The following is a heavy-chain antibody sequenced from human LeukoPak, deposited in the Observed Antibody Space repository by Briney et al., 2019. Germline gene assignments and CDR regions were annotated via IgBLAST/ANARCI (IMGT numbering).Heavy chain of an antibody. V-gene: IGHV4-39*01. D-gene: IGHD6-19*01. CDR1: GGSISSSSYY. CDR3: ARRWLVVSRAFDI. J-gene: IGHJ3*02. Sequence: KPSETLSLTCTVSGGSISSSSYYWGWIRQPPGKGLEWIGSIYYSGSTYYNPSLKSRVTISVDTSKNQFSLKLSSVTAADTAVYYCARRWLVVSRAFDIWGQGTMVTVSS. CDR2: IYYSGST.